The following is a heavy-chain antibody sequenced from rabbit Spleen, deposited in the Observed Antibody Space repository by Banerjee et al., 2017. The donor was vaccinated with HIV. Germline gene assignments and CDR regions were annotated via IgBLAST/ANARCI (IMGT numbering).Heavy chain of an antibody. CDR1: GIDFSSGYY. CDR2: IGAGNSGSI. J-gene: IGHJ4*01. V-gene: IGHV1S40*01. D-gene: IGHD4-1*01. CDR3: ARDLDGVIGWNFGW. Sequence: QSLEESGGDLVKPGASLTLTCKASGIDFSSGYYMCWVRQAPGKGLEWIACIGAGNSGSIYYASWAKGRFTFSKTSSTTVTLQMTSLTAADTATYFCARDLDGVIGWNFGWWGPGTLVTVS.